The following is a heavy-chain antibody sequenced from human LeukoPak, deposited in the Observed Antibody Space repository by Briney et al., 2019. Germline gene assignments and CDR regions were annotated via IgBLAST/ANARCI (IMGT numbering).Heavy chain of an antibody. Sequence: GASVKVFCKASGYTFTDYYMHWVRQAPGQGLEWMGIINPSGTSTSYAQNFQGRVTMTRDTSTNTVYMELVSLRSEDTAVYYCARSKIWNYYDSSGYFIDYWGQGTLVTVSS. CDR2: INPSGTST. CDR3: ARSKIWNYYDSSGYFIDY. D-gene: IGHD3-22*01. V-gene: IGHV1-46*01. J-gene: IGHJ4*02. CDR1: GYTFTDYY.